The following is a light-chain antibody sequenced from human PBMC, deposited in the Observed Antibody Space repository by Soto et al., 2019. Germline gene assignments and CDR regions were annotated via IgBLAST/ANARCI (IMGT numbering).Light chain of an antibody. CDR3: QKDLRAPGK. Sequence: DIQMTQSPSSLSASVGDRVAITCRASQVIGNFINWYQLKPGKAPNLLIYAASSLQSGVPSRFIGSGSGTDFPLNNRRLQPENFATYFCQKDLRAPGKFRQRTKVEFK. CDR2: AAS. J-gene: IGKJ1*01. CDR1: QVIGNF. V-gene: IGKV1-39*01.